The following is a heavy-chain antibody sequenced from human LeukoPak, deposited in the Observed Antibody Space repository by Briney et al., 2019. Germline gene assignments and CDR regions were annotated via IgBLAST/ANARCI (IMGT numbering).Heavy chain of an antibody. V-gene: IGHV4-4*07. J-gene: IGHJ4*02. D-gene: IGHD3-22*01. Sequence: SETLSLTCTVSGGSISSYYWSWIRQPAGKGLERSGRIYTSGSTNYNPSPKSRVTMSVDTSKNQFSLKLSSVTAADTAVYYCAREEYYYDSSGYYQTLDYWGQGTLVTVSS. CDR3: AREEYYYDSSGYYQTLDY. CDR2: IYTSGST. CDR1: GGSISSYY.